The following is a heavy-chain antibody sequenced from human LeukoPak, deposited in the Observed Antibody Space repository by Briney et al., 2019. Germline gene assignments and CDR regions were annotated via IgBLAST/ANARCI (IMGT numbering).Heavy chain of an antibody. CDR1: GYSFTTYW. D-gene: IGHD6-6*01. CDR2: IYPGDSDT. J-gene: IGHJ4*02. V-gene: IGHV5-51*01. CDR3: ARHSRPYSTSSLDY. Sequence: GESLQISCKGSGYSFTTYWIAWVRQMPGKGLEWMGIIYPGDSDTRYSPSFQGQATISADKSIGTAYLQWGSLKASDTAMYYCARHSRPYSTSSLDYWGQGTLVTVSS.